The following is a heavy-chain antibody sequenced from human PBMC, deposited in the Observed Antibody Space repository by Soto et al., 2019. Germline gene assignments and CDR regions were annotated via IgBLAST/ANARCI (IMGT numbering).Heavy chain of an antibody. Sequence: ESGGGVVQPGRSLRLSCAASGFTFSSYAMHWARQAPGKGLEWGAVISYDGSNKYYADSVKGRFTISRDNSKNTLYLQMNSLRAEDTAVYYCARDYYRFNSGYGFSMDVWGQGTTVTVSS. D-gene: IGHD5-12*01. CDR1: GFTFSSYA. J-gene: IGHJ6*02. V-gene: IGHV3-30-3*01. CDR3: ARDYYRFNSGYGFSMDV. CDR2: ISYDGSNK.